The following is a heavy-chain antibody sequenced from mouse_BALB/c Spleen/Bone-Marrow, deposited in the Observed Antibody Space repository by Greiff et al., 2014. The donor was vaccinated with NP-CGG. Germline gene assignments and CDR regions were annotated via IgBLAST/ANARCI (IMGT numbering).Heavy chain of an antibody. CDR3: TTLGLAWFAY. CDR2: IYPGNSDT. CDR1: GYSFTNYW. V-gene: IGHV1-5*01. Sequence: VQLKQSGTVLARPGASVKMSCKASGYSFTNYWMHWVKQRPGQGLEWIGAIYPGNSDTRYNQKFKGKAKLTAVTSAGTAYMDLSSLTNEDSAVYYCTTLGLAWFAYWGQGTLVTVSA. D-gene: IGHD3-1*01. J-gene: IGHJ3*01.